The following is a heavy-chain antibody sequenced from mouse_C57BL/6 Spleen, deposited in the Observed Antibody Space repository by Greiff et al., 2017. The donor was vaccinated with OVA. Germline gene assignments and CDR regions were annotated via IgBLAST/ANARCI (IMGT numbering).Heavy chain of an antibody. CDR1: GYTFTSYW. CDR2: IDPSDSYT. Sequence: QVQLQQPGAELVMPGASVKLSCKASGYTFTSYWMHWVKQRPGQGLEWIGEIDPSDSYTNSNQKFKGKSTLTVDKSSSTAYMQLSSLTSEDSAVYYCARRSMVTTAYFDYWGQGTTLTVSS. CDR3: ARRSMVTTAYFDY. J-gene: IGHJ2*01. D-gene: IGHD2-2*01. V-gene: IGHV1-69*01.